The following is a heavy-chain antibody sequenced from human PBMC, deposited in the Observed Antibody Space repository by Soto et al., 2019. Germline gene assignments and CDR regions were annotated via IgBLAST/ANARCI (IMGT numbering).Heavy chain of an antibody. D-gene: IGHD3-22*01. CDR3: ASQASGYYCGWFDP. CDR1: GGSILDSTYY. CDR2: IFYSGGT. J-gene: IGHJ5*02. V-gene: IGHV4-39*01. Sequence: QLLLQESGPGLVKPSETLSLTCTVSGGSILDSTYYWAWIRQSPGKGLEWIGTIFYSGGTFYTPSLNGRATMSVDTSNNQFSLKLSSVTAADTAVYYCASQASGYYCGWFDPWGQGTLVTVSS.